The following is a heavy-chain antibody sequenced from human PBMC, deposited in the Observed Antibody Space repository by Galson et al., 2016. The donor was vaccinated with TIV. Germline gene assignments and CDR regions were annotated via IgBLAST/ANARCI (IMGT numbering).Heavy chain of an antibody. CDR2: INRDGTEI. V-gene: IGHV3-7*01. Sequence: LRLSCADSRSTFSSSWMNWVRQAPGKGLEWVANINRDGTEIKYVDSVKGRFTISRDNAKNSLYLQMSNLRVEDTAIYYCAQWLGTSNSWGQGTLVTVSS. CDR1: RSTFSSSW. J-gene: IGHJ4*02. CDR3: AQWLGTSNS. D-gene: IGHD6-19*01.